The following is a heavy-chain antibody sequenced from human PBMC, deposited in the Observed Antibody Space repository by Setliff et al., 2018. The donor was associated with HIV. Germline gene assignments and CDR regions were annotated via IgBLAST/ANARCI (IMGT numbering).Heavy chain of an antibody. J-gene: IGHJ5*02. CDR2: VFSTGSL. CDR3: ARSFGNSWSGDRPHNYFDP. CDR1: GVSISSSRFY. D-gene: IGHD4-4*01. Sequence: SETLSLTCSVSGVSISSSRFYWAWIRQSPGKGLEWIGSVFSTGSLYYNPSLRGRITISIDASENHFTLRLTSVTAEDTALYFCARSFGNSWSGDRPHNYFDPCGQGTLVTVSS. V-gene: IGHV4-39*02.